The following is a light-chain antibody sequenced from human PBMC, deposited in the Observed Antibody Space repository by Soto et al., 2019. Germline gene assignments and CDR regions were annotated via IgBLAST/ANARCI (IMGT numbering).Light chain of an antibody. CDR1: QSVSSNY. CDR2: SAS. J-gene: IGKJ1*01. Sequence: EIVLTQSPGTLSLSPGERATLSCRASQSVSSNYLAWYQQKPGQTPRLLIYSASSRATGIPDRFSGSGSGTDFTLTISRLEPEGFAVYFCQQYGSSPATFGQGTKVDIK. V-gene: IGKV3-20*01. CDR3: QQYGSSPAT.